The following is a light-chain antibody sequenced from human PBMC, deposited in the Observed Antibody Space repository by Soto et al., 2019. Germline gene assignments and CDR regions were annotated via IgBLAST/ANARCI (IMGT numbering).Light chain of an antibody. V-gene: IGLV2-11*01. CDR2: EVN. Sequence: QSALTQPRSVSGSPGQSVTISCTATGSDVGDSSHVSWYQLHPGKAPKLMIYEVNNRPSGVPDRFSGSKSGSTASLTISGLQAEDEAEYYCCSYAGNPYVFGTGTKVTVL. CDR1: GSDVGDSSH. CDR3: CSYAGNPYV. J-gene: IGLJ1*01.